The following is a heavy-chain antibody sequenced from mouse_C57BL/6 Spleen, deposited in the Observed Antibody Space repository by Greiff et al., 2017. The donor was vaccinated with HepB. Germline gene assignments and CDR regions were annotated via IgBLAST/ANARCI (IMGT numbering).Heavy chain of an antibody. D-gene: IGHD2-2*01. CDR3: ARGYGSLSWFAY. CDR1: GFNIKDYY. J-gene: IGHJ3*01. V-gene: IGHV14-2*01. Sequence: VHVKQSGAELVKPGASVKLSCTASGFNIKDYYMHWVKQRTEQGLEWIGRIDPEDGETKYAPKFQGKATITADTSSNTAYLQLSSLTSEDTAVYYCARGYGSLSWFAYWGQGTLVTVSA. CDR2: IDPEDGET.